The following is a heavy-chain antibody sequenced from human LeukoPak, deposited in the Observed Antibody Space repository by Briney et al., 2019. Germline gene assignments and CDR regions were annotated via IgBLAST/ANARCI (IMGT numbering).Heavy chain of an antibody. V-gene: IGHV4-30-4*01. D-gene: IGHD2-15*01. Sequence: PSETLSLTCTVSGGSISSGDYYWSWIRQPPGKGLEWIGYIYYSGSTYYNPSLKSRVTISVDTSKNQFSLKLSSVTAADTAVYYCARSCSGGSCYSEPLDPWGQGTLVTVSS. CDR1: GGSISSGDYY. CDR3: ARSCSGGSCYSEPLDP. J-gene: IGHJ5*02. CDR2: IYYSGST.